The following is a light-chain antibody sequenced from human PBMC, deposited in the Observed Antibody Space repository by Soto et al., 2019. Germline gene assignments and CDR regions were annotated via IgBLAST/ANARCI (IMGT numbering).Light chain of an antibody. CDR3: QQYGSSPLVT. CDR2: GAS. V-gene: IGKV3-20*01. CDR1: QSVSSSH. J-gene: IGKJ5*01. Sequence: EIVLTQSPGTLSLSPGERATLSCRASQSVSSSHLAWYQQKPGQAPRLLIYGASSRATGTPDRFSGSGSGTDFTLTISRLEPEDFAVYYCQQYGSSPLVTFGQGTRLEIK.